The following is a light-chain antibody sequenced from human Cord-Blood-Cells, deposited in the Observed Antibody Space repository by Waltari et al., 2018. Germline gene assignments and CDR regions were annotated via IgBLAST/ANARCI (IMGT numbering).Light chain of an antibody. CDR1: SSDVGGYNY. Sequence: QSALTQPASVSGSPGQSITIPCTGTSSDVGGYNYVSWYQQHPGKAPKPMIYDVSNRPSGVSIRFSGSKSGNAASLTISGRQAEDEADYYCSSYTSSSTLVFGGGTKLTVL. CDR3: SSYTSSSTLV. J-gene: IGLJ3*02. V-gene: IGLV2-14*01. CDR2: DVS.